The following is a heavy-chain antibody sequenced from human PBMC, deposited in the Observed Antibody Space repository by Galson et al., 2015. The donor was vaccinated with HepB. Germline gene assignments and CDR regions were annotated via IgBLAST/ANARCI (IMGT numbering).Heavy chain of an antibody. Sequence: SVKVSCKASGYTFTSYYMHWVRQAPGQGLEWMGIINPSGGSTSYAQKFQGRVTMTRDTSTSTVYMELSSLRSEDTAVYYCARVNSGWYEGDMNWFDPWGQGTLVTVSS. CDR2: INPSGGST. J-gene: IGHJ5*02. CDR3: ARVNSGWYEGDMNWFDP. V-gene: IGHV1-46*01. CDR1: GYTFTSYY. D-gene: IGHD6-19*01.